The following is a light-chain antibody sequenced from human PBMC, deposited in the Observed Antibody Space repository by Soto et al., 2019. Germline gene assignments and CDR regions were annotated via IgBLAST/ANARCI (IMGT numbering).Light chain of an antibody. CDR3: QQDNSYPYT. J-gene: IGKJ2*01. CDR1: QSLLNSNGYNY. Sequence: DIVMTQSPLSLPVTPGEPASISCRSSQSLLNSNGYNYLDWYLQKPGQSPQLLIYDASNLESGVPSRFSGSGSGTEFTLTISSLQPDDFATYYCQQDNSYPYTFGQGTKLEIK. V-gene: IGKV2-28*01. CDR2: DAS.